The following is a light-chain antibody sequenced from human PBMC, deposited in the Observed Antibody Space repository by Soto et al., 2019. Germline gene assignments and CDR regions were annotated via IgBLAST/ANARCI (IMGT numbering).Light chain of an antibody. CDR1: QSVDNRY. CDR2: DAS. CDR3: QQYGSSRT. Sequence: EIVLTQSPGTLSLSPGERATLSCRASQSVDNRYLAWYQQKPGQPPRLLIYDASRRATGIPDRFSGTGSGTDFTLTISRLEPEDFAVYYCQQYGSSRTFGQGTKVEIK. V-gene: IGKV3-20*01. J-gene: IGKJ1*01.